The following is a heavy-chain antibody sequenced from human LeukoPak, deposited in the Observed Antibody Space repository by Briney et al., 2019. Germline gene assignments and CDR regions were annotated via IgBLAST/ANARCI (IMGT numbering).Heavy chain of an antibody. Sequence: PSQTLSLTCTVSGGSITSGSYYWSWIRQPAGKGLEWIGRIYTSGTTNYNPSLKSRVTISIDTSKDHFFLRLSSVTAADTATYYCARRGDYYFDYWGQGTLVTVSS. CDR1: GGSITSGSYY. V-gene: IGHV4-61*02. CDR3: ARRGDYYFDY. D-gene: IGHD3-10*01. J-gene: IGHJ4*02. CDR2: IYTSGTT.